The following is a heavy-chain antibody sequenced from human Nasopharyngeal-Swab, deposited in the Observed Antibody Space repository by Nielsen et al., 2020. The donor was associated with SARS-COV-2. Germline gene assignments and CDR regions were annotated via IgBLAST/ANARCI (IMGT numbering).Heavy chain of an antibody. CDR1: GFTVSSNH. CDR2: IYSGGST. CDR3: ARDRTDYCTNGVCYPASYYYGMDV. D-gene: IGHD2-8*01. Sequence: GESLKISCAASGFTVSSNHMSWVRQAPGKGLEWVSVIYSGGSTYYADSVKGRFTISRDNSKNTLYLQMNSLRAEDTAVYYCARDRTDYCTNGVCYPASYYYGMDVWGQGTTVTVSS. V-gene: IGHV3-66*01. J-gene: IGHJ6*02.